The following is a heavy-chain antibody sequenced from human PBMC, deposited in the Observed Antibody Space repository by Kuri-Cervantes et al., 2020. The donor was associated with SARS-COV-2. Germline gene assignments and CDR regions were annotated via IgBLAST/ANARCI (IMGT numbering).Heavy chain of an antibody. Sequence: GGSLRLSCAASAFTFTDQYLSGVRQTPGKGLEWVAFIRYDGSNKYYADSVKGRFTISRDNSKNTLYLQMNSLRAEDTAVYYCAKDFATYCSSTSCFYGMDVWGQGTTVTVSS. J-gene: IGHJ6*02. CDR2: IRYDGSNK. CDR1: AFTFTDQY. CDR3: AKDFATYCSSTSCFYGMDV. D-gene: IGHD2-2*01. V-gene: IGHV3-30*02.